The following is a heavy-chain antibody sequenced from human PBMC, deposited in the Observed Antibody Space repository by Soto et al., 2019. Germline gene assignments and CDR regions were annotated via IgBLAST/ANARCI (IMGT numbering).Heavy chain of an antibody. CDR1: GFTFSNYG. CDR3: AKKSGVGATWDFDY. D-gene: IGHD1-26*01. CDR2: LPEIGNNT. V-gene: IGHV3-23*01. J-gene: IGHJ4*02. Sequence: EVQLLESGGGLVQPGGSLRLSCAASGFTFSNYGMSWVRQAPGKGLEWVSALPEIGNNTYYADYVKGRFTISRDNSKNTLFLQINNLSAGDTAVYYCAKKSGVGATWDFDYWGQGTLVTVSS.